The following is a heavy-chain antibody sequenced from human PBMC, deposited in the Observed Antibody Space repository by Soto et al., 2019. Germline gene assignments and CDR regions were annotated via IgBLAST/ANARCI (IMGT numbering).Heavy chain of an antibody. CDR2: LSGSGGRT. J-gene: IGHJ6*03. V-gene: IGHV3-23*01. Sequence: EVQLLESGGGLVQPGGSLRLSCAASGFTFSRYAMTWVRQTPGKGLEWVSGLSGSGGRTYYEDSVRGRFTISRDNSGNTLFLQMDSLRAEDTAVYYCAKGWSNYYFYYMDVWGKGTTVTVFS. D-gene: IGHD6-13*01. CDR1: GFTFSRYA. CDR3: AKGWSNYYFYYMDV.